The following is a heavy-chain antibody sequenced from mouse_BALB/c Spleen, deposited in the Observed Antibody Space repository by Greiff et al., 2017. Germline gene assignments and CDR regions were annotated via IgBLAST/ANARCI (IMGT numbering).Heavy chain of an antibody. CDR2: IYPGDGDT. V-gene: IGHV1-87*01. CDR3: AREVDY. CDR1: GYTFTSYW. J-gene: IGHJ4*01. Sequence: LQESGAELARPGASVKLSCKASGYTFTSYWMQWVKQRPGQGLEWIGAIYPGDGDTRYTQKFKGKATLTADKSSSTAYMQLSSLASEDSAVYYCAREVDYWGQGTSVTVSS.